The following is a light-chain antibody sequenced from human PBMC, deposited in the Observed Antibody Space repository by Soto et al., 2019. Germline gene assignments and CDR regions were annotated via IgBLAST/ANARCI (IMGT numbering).Light chain of an antibody. CDR1: QGISND. Sequence: DIQMTQSPSSLSASVRDRVTITCRASQGISNDLAWYQQKPGKVPKLLLYAASTLQSGVPSRFSGSGSGTDFTLTISSLQPEDVATYYCQKYDSAPWTFGQGTKVEIK. J-gene: IGKJ1*01. CDR3: QKYDSAPWT. V-gene: IGKV1-27*01. CDR2: AAS.